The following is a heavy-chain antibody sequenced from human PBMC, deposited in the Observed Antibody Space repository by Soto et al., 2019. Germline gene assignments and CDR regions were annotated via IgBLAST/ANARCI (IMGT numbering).Heavy chain of an antibody. Sequence: GGSLRLSCVVSGFTLTNNGMHWVRQAPGQGLEWVAVISSDGSSQYYGDSVRGRFTISRDNSKNTLFLEMNSLRSEDTAVYYGGKIGDALDLWGQGTTVTVSS. V-gene: IGHV3-30*03. D-gene: IGHD3-22*01. CDR3: GKIGDALDL. CDR2: ISSDGSSQ. J-gene: IGHJ3*01. CDR1: GFTLTNNG.